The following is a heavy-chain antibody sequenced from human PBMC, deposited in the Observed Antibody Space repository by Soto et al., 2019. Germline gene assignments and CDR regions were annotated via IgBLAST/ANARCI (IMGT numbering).Heavy chain of an antibody. CDR2: ISAYNGNT. J-gene: IGHJ6*02. CDR1: GYTFTSYV. CDR3: ARDPYSGSYYSYYYGMDV. Sequence: ASVKVSCKASGYTFTSYVISLLLQAPVQVLEWMGWISAYNGNTNYAQKLQGRVTMTTDTSTSTAYMELRSLRSDDTAVYYCARDPYSGSYYSYYYGMDVWGQGTTVTVSS. D-gene: IGHD1-26*01. V-gene: IGHV1-18*04.